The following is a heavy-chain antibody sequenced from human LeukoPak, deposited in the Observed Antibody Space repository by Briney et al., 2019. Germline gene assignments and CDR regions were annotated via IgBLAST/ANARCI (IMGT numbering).Heavy chain of an antibody. V-gene: IGHV4-30-2*01. J-gene: IGHJ4*02. CDR2: IYHSGST. D-gene: IGHD2-15*01. CDR3: VRSRIPDPAFDY. CDR1: GGSISSGGYS. Sequence: SQTLSLTCAVSGGSISSGGYSWSWIRQPPGKGLEWIRYIYHSGSTYYNPSLKSRVTISVDRSKNQFSLKLSSVTAADTAVYYCVRSRIPDPAFDYWGQGTLVTVSS.